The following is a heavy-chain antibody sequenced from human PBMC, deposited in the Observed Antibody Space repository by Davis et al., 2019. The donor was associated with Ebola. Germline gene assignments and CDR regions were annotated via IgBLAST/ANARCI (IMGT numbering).Heavy chain of an antibody. D-gene: IGHD4-17*01. V-gene: IGHV1-69*13. CDR3: ARGGALYGDYVHDY. CDR1: GYTFTSYA. CDR2: IIPIFGTA. J-gene: IGHJ4*02. Sequence: SVKVSCKASGYTFTSYAISWVRQAPGQGLEWMGGIIPIFGTANYAQKFQGRVTITADESTSTAYMELSSLRSEDTAVYYCARGGALYGDYVHDYWGQGTLVTVSS.